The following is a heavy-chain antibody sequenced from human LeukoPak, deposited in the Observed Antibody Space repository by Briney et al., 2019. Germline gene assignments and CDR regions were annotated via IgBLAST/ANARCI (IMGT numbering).Heavy chain of an antibody. D-gene: IGHD3-10*01. CDR1: GYTFTGYY. Sequence: ASVKVSCKASGYTFTGYYMHWVRQAPGQGLEWMGWINPNSGGTNYAQKFQGRVTMTRDTSISTAYIELSRLRSDDTAVYYCAKTYYYGSGSSTPIDYWGQGTLVTVSS. V-gene: IGHV1-2*02. J-gene: IGHJ4*02. CDR2: INPNSGGT. CDR3: AKTYYYGSGSSTPIDY.